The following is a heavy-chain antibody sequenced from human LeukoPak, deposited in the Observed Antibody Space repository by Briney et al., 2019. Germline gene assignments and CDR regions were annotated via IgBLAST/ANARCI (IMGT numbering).Heavy chain of an antibody. CDR2: IYHSGST. D-gene: IGHD2-15*01. CDR1: GGSISSSNW. J-gene: IGHJ4*02. Sequence: SGTLSLTCAVSGGSISSSNWWSWVRQPPGKGLEWIGEIYHSGSTNYNPSLKSRVTISVDTSKNQFSLKLSSVTAADTAVYYCARHGCSGGSCYSGWGQGTLVTVSS. CDR3: ARHGCSGGSCYSG. V-gene: IGHV4-4*02.